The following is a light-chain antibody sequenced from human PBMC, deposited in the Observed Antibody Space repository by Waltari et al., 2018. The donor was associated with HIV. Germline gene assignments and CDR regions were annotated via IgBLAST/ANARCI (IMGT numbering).Light chain of an antibody. V-gene: IGLV1-44*01. Sequence: QSVLTQPPSASGTPGQRVPISCSGRRSNIGRNSVSWYQQLPGTAPKLLIYTNSQRASGVPDRFSGSKPCTSACLAIRGLQSEDEAEDYCAAWDDNLNALFGGGTKLTVL. CDR3: AAWDDNLNAL. CDR1: RSNIGRNS. J-gene: IGLJ2*01. CDR2: TNS.